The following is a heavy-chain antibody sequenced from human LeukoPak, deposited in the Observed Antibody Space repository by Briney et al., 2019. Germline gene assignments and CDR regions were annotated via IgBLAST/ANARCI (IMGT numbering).Heavy chain of an antibody. J-gene: IGHJ4*02. Sequence: SETLSLTCAVSGVSISSGGYSWSWIRQPPGKGLEWIGYIYHSGSTYYNPSLKSRVTISVDRSKNQFSLKLSSVTAADTAVYYCASLRWPHYYFDYWGQGTLVTVSS. CDR1: GVSISSGGYS. CDR3: ASLRWPHYYFDY. V-gene: IGHV4-30-2*01. CDR2: IYHSGST. D-gene: IGHD2-15*01.